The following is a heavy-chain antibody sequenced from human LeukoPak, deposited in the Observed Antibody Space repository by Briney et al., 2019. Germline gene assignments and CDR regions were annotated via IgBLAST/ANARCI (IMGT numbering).Heavy chain of an antibody. CDR1: GYTFTIYG. D-gene: IGHD6-13*01. J-gene: IGHJ4*02. CDR2: ISAYNGNT. Sequence: ASVKVSCKASGYTFTIYGISWVRQAPGQGLEWMGWISAYNGNTNYAQKLQGRVTMTTDTSTSTAYMELRSLRSDDTAVYYCASSISAAGTGPMDYWGQGTLVTVSS. CDR3: ASSISAAGTGPMDY. V-gene: IGHV1-18*01.